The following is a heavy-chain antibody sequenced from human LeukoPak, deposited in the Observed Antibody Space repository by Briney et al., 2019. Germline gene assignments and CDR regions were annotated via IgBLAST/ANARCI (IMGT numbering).Heavy chain of an antibody. CDR2: INPSGGST. D-gene: IGHD4-11*01. CDR1: GYTFTSYY. V-gene: IGHV1-46*01. Sequence: ASVKVSCKASGYTFTSYYIHWVRQAPGQGLEWMGIINPSGGSTTYAQKFQGRVTMTRDMSTRTLYMELSSLRSEDTAFYYCARVGDYSPRGWFDPWGQGTLVTVSS. J-gene: IGHJ5*02. CDR3: ARVGDYSPRGWFDP.